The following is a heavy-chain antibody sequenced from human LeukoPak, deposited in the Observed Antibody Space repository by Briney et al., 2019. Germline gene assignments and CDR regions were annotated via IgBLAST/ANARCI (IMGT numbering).Heavy chain of an antibody. D-gene: IGHD6-13*01. Sequence: PGGSLRLSCAASGFTFSSYWMNWVRQAPGKGLEWVANIKQDGSEKYYADSVKGRFTISRDNSKNTLYLQMNSLRAEDTAVYYCARGPYSSSWYIFAFDIWGQGTMVTVSS. CDR1: GFTFSSYW. J-gene: IGHJ3*02. CDR2: IKQDGSEK. V-gene: IGHV3-7*01. CDR3: ARGPYSSSWYIFAFDI.